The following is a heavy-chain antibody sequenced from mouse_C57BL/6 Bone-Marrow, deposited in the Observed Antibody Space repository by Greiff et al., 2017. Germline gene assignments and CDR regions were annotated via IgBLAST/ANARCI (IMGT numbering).Heavy chain of an antibody. D-gene: IGHD4-1*01. CDR3: ARANWDAFFDY. J-gene: IGHJ2*01. V-gene: IGHV5-17*01. Sequence: EVKLVESGGGLVKPGGSLKLSCAASGFTFSDYGMHWVRQAPEKGLEWVAYISSGSSTICYADPVQGRFTISRDTAKNTLFLQLTSLRSEDTAMYYCARANWDAFFDYWGQGTTLTVSS. CDR2: ISSGSSTI. CDR1: GFTFSDYG.